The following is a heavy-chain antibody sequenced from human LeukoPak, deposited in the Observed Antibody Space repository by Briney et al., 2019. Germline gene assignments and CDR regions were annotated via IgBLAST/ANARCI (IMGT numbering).Heavy chain of an antibody. J-gene: IGHJ4*02. CDR1: GDSVSRNSVA. Sequence: SQTLSLTCAISGDSVSRNSVAWNWIRQSPSRGLEWLGRTYYRSKWYNDYAVSVRSRISINPDTSKNQFSLQLNSVTPEDTAVYYCARAVAGKKDYWGQGTLVTVSS. CDR2: TYYRSKWYN. V-gene: IGHV6-1*01. CDR3: ARAVAGKKDY. D-gene: IGHD6-19*01.